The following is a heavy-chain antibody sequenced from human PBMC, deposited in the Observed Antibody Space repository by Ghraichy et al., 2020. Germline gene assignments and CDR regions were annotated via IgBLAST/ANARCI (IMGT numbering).Heavy chain of an antibody. V-gene: IGHV3-64*02. CDR1: GFTFSNYP. Sequence: GGSLRLSCSASGFTFSNYPMHWVRQAPGKGLEFVSAISSNGDNTFYADSVKGRFTISRDNSNNTLYLQMGSLTAEDMAVYYCARGGTGGLFDFWGQGTLVTVSS. CDR3: ARGGTGGLFDF. J-gene: IGHJ4*02. CDR2: ISSNGDNT. D-gene: IGHD2-8*02.